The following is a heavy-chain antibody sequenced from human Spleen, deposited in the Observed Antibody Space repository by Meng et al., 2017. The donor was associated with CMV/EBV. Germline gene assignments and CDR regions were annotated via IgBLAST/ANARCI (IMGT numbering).Heavy chain of an antibody. CDR3: ASTPRGNYYDFQY. J-gene: IGHJ1*01. D-gene: IGHD3-10*01. V-gene: IGHV4-34*01. CDR1: GGSFRGYK. CDR2: INHSGRN. Sequence: AVYGGSFRGYKWSWIRQPPGKGVEWSGEINHSGRNTYNPSFKGRVTMSVDTSKSQFSLKLSSVTAADTAVYYCASTPRGNYYDFQYWSQGTLVTVSS.